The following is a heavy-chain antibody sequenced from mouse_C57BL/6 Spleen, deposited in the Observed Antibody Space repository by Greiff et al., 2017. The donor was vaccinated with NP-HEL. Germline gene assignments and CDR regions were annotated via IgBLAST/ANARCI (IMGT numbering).Heavy chain of an antibody. V-gene: IGHV5-17*01. Sequence: EVKLVESGGGLVKPGGSLKLSCAASGFTFSDYGMHWVRQAPEKGLEWVAYISSGSSTIYYADTVKGRFTISRDNAKNTLFLQMTSLRSEDTAMYYCARGYYEDYAMDYWGQGTSVTVSS. J-gene: IGHJ4*01. D-gene: IGHD2-4*01. CDR1: GFTFSDYG. CDR3: ARGYYEDYAMDY. CDR2: ISSGSSTI.